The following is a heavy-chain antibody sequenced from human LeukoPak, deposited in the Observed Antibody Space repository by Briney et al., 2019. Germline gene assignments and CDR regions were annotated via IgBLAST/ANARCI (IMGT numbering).Heavy chain of an antibody. Sequence: ASVKVSCKVSGYTLTELSMHWVRQAPGKGLEWMGGFDPEDGETIYAQKFQGRVTMTEDTSTDTAYMELSSLRSEDTAVYYCATDPFVGGSYTGSDYWAREPWSPSPQ. V-gene: IGHV1-24*01. CDR2: FDPEDGET. CDR3: ATDPFVGGSYTGSDY. J-gene: IGHJ4*02. D-gene: IGHD1-26*01. CDR1: GYTLTELS.